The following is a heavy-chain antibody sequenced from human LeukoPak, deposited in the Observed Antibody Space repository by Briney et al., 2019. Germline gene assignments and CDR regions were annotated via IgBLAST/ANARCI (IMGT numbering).Heavy chain of an antibody. CDR1: GFNFRSYA. J-gene: IGHJ5*02. Sequence: GSLRLSCAASGFNFRSYAMRWVRQAPGKGLEWGSAIIGSGGSTYYADSVKGRFTISRDNSKNTLYLQMNSLRAENTAVYYCAKELYGDHVGWFDPWGQGTLVTVSS. D-gene: IGHD4-17*01. V-gene: IGHV3-23*01. CDR2: IIGSGGST. CDR3: AKELYGDHVGWFDP.